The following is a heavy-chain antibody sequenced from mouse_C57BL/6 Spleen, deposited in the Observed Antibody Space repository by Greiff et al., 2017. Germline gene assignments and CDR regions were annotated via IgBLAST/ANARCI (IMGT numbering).Heavy chain of an antibody. V-gene: IGHV1-55*01. J-gene: IGHJ1*03. CDR1: GYTFTSYW. CDR3: ARRDGYYGYFDV. Sequence: VQLQQPGAELVKPGASVKMSCKASGYTFTSYWITWVKPRPGQGLEWIGDIYPGSGSTNYTEKFKSKATLTVDTSSSAAYMQLSSLTSEDSAVYYCARRDGYYGYFDVWGTGTTVTVSS. CDR2: IYPGSGST. D-gene: IGHD2-3*01.